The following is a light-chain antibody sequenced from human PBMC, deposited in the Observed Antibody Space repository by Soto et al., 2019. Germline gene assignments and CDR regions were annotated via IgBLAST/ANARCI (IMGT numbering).Light chain of an antibody. V-gene: IGLV2-14*01. CDR1: SSDVGSYNY. J-gene: IGLJ2*01. CDR3: TSFTTSSTLV. Sequence: QSALTQTASVSGSPGQSITISCTGTSSDVGSYNYVSWYQQHPGKAPKLMIYDVSNRPSGVSNRFSGSKSGNTASLTISGLQAEDEADYYCTSFTTSSTLVVGGGTKLTVL. CDR2: DVS.